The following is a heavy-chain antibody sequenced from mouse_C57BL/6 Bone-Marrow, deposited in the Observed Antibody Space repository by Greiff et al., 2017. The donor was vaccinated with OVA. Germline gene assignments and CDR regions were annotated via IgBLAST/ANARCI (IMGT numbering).Heavy chain of an antibody. Sequence: VQLVESGAELARPGASVKLSCKASGYTFTSYGISWVKQRTGQGLEWIGEIYPRSGNTYYNEKFKGKATLTADKSSSTAYMELRSLTSEDSAVYFCARSYYGSPWYFDVWGTGTTVTVSS. CDR1: GYTFTSYG. CDR2: IYPRSGNT. V-gene: IGHV1-81*01. D-gene: IGHD1-1*01. CDR3: ARSYYGSPWYFDV. J-gene: IGHJ1*03.